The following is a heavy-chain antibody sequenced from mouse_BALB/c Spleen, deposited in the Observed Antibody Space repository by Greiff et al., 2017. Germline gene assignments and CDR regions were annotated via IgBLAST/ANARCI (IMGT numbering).Heavy chain of an antibody. Sequence: EVQVVESGGGLVKPGGSLKLSCAASGFTFSSYAMSWVRQTPEKRLEWVASISSGGSTYYPDSVKGRFTISRDNARNILYLQMSSLRSEDTAMYYCARKEDYGSRRAMDYWGQGTSVTVSS. CDR1: GFTFSSYA. CDR3: ARKEDYGSRRAMDY. V-gene: IGHV5-6-5*01. J-gene: IGHJ4*01. D-gene: IGHD1-1*01. CDR2: ISSGGST.